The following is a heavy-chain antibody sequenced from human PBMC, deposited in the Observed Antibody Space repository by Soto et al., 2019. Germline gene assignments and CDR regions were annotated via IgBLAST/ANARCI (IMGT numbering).Heavy chain of an antibody. D-gene: IGHD3-9*01. CDR3: AKDPSTGSADF. J-gene: IGHJ4*02. V-gene: IGHV3-23*01. Sequence: EVWLRLSCSACGCSFIDFGITWARQAPGKGLEWVSTIHREGTNTHYADSVKGRFTISRDNSKDTLYLEMNSLRAEDTAIYFCAKDPSTGSADFWGQGTLVTVSS. CDR1: GCSFIDFG. CDR2: IHREGTNT.